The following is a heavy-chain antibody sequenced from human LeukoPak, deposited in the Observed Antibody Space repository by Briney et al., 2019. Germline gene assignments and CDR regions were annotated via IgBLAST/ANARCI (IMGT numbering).Heavy chain of an antibody. CDR1: GGSISSYC. D-gene: IGHD6-6*01. CDR2: IYYSGST. V-gene: IGHV4-59*01. CDR3: ARVDPDSSSTLEVFDY. J-gene: IGHJ4*02. Sequence: SETLSLTCTVSGGSISSYCWSWIRQPPGKGLEWIGYIYYSGSTNYNPSLKGRVTISVDTSKNQFSLKLSSVTAADTAVYYCARVDPDSSSTLEVFDYWGQGTLVTVSS.